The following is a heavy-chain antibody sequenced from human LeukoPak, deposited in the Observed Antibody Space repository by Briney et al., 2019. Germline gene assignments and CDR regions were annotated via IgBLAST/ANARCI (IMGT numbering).Heavy chain of an antibody. D-gene: IGHD3-3*01. J-gene: IGHJ4*02. Sequence: PGGSLRLSCAASGFTFSSYGMHWVRQAPGKGLEWVAVISYDGSNKYYADSVKGRFTISRDNSKNTLYLQMNSLRAEDTAVYYCAKDSGDDFWSGYHHDYWGQGTLVTVSS. CDR3: AKDSGDDFWSGYHHDY. CDR2: ISYDGSNK. CDR1: GFTFSSYG. V-gene: IGHV3-30*18.